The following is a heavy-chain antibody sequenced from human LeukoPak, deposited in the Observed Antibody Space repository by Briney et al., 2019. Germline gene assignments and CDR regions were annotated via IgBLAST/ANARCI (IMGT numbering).Heavy chain of an antibody. D-gene: IGHD3-16*01. Sequence: SETLSLTCTVSGFSISRGYYWGWIRQPPGKGLEWIGSIYHGGRAYYNPSLKSRVTISVDTSKNQFSLKLSSVTAADTAVYYCARESPFDLGGSNDFDSWGQGTLVTVSS. CDR1: GFSISRGYY. V-gene: IGHV4-38-2*02. CDR3: ARESPFDLGGSNDFDS. CDR2: IYHGGRA. J-gene: IGHJ4*02.